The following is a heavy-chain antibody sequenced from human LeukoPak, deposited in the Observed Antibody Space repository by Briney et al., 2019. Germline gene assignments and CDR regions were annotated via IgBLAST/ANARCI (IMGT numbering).Heavy chain of an antibody. CDR2: IYYSGST. Sequence: PSETLSLTCAVYGGSFSGYYWSWIRQPPGKGLEWIGSIYYSGSTYYNPSLKSRVTISVDTSKNQFSLKLSSVTAADTAVYYCARSQLRFLEWLSALGWFDPWGQGTLVTVSS. J-gene: IGHJ5*02. V-gene: IGHV4-34*01. CDR1: GGSFSGYY. CDR3: ARSQLRFLEWLSALGWFDP. D-gene: IGHD3-3*01.